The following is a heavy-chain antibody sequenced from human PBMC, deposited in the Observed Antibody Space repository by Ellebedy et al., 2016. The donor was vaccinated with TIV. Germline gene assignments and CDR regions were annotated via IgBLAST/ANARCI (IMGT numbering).Heavy chain of an antibody. Sequence: AASVKVSCKASGYTFTMHWVRQAPGQGLEWMGIINPSGGSTNYAQKFQGRVNMTRDTSTSTVYMELSSLRSEDTAVYYCARDDPIATAGLYGMDVWGQGTTVTVSS. CDR2: INPSGGST. D-gene: IGHD6-13*01. V-gene: IGHV1-46*01. CDR1: GYTFT. CDR3: ARDDPIATAGLYGMDV. J-gene: IGHJ6*02.